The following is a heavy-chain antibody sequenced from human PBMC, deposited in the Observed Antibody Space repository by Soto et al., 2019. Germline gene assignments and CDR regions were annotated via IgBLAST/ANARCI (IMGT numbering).Heavy chain of an antibody. CDR2: IYYSGST. D-gene: IGHD2-2*01. Sequence: SETLSLTCTVSGGSVSSGSYYWSWIRQPPGKGLEWIGYIYYSGSTNYNPSHKSRVTISVDTSKNQFSLKLSSVTAADTAVYYCARDRGDCISTSCYFDYWGQGTLVTVSS. CDR3: ARDRGDCISTSCYFDY. V-gene: IGHV4-61*01. J-gene: IGHJ4*02. CDR1: GGSVSSGSYY.